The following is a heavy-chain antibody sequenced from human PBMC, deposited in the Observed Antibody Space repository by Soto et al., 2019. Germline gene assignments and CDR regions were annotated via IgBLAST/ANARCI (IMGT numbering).Heavy chain of an antibody. CDR1: GFTFSSYS. CDR2: ISSSSSYI. CDR3: AGVSIAAAGGAFYI. Sequence: EVQLVESGGGLVKPGGSLRLSCAASGFTFSSYSMNWVRQAPGKGLEWVSSISSSSSYIYYADSVKGRFTISRDNAKNSLYLQMNSLRAEDTAVYYCAGVSIAAAGGAFYIWGQGTMVTVSS. D-gene: IGHD6-13*01. V-gene: IGHV3-21*01. J-gene: IGHJ3*02.